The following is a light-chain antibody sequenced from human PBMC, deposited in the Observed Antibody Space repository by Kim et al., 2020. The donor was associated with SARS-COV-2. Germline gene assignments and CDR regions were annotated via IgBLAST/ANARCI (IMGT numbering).Light chain of an antibody. V-gene: IGLV1-51*01. CDR1: SSNIGNDY. J-gene: IGLJ2*01. CDR3: V. CDR2: DNN. Sequence: TQPPSVSAATGPKVAIACSRRSSNIGNDYLSCYQQLPRTAPKLLIYDNNKRPSGIPDRFSGSKSGTSATLGITGLRTGDEAEFWRVFGGGTKSPS.